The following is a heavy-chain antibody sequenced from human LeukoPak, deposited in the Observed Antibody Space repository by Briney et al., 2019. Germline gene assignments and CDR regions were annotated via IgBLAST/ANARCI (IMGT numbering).Heavy chain of an antibody. CDR3: ARDRVVPPLTTRGMDV. V-gene: IGHV3-30-3*01. J-gene: IGHJ6*02. CDR2: IPYDGSNK. CDR1: GFTFSSYA. D-gene: IGHD4-11*01. Sequence: GGSLRLSCAASGFTFSSYAMHWVRQAPGKGLEWVAVIPYDGSNKYYADSVKGRFTISRDNSKNTLYLQMNSLRAEDTAVYYCARDRVVPPLTTRGMDVWGQGTTVTVSS.